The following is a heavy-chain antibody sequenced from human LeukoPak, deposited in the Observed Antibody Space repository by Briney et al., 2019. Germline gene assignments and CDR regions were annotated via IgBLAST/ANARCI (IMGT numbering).Heavy chain of an antibody. CDR2: IYSCGNT. J-gene: IGHJ4*02. Sequence: TGGSLRLSCAASGFTVSSNYMSWVRQPPGKGLEWVSVIYSCGNTYYADSLKGRFTISRHNSKNTLYLQMNSLRAEDTAVYYCAKYDSSGYYFDYWGQGTLVTVSS. CDR1: GFTVSSNY. V-gene: IGHV3-53*04. CDR3: AKYDSSGYYFDY. D-gene: IGHD3-22*01.